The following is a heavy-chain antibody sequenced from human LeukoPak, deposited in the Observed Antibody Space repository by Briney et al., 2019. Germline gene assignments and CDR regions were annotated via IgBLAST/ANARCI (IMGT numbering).Heavy chain of an antibody. D-gene: IGHD3-10*01. CDR1: GGSISNSNW. CDR3: ASKTYYYGLADY. J-gene: IGHJ4*02. CDR2: IYHSGST. Sequence: KASGTLSLTCAVSGGSISNSNWWSWVRQPPGKGLEWIGEIYHSGSTNYNPSLKSRVTISVDKSKNQFSLKLSSVTAADTAVYYCASKTYYYGLADYWGQGTLVTVPS. V-gene: IGHV4-4*02.